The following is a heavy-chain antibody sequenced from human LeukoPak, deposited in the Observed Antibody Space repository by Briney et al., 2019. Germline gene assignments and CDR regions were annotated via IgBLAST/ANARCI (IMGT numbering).Heavy chain of an antibody. CDR1: GFTFSSYS. D-gene: IGHD5-18*01. Sequence: KAGGSLRLSCAASGFTFSSYSMNWVRQAPGKGPEWVSSISSSSSYIYYADSVKGRFTISRDNAKNSLYLQMNSLRAEDTAVYYCARDLPDAYSYGYGYWGQGTLVTVSS. J-gene: IGHJ4*02. CDR3: ARDLPDAYSYGYGY. V-gene: IGHV3-21*01. CDR2: ISSSSSYI.